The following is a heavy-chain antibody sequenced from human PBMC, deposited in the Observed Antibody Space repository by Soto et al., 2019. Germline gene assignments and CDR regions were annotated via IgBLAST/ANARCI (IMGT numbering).Heavy chain of an antibody. CDR3: ARHGEGYCSGGSCRLFDY. Sequence: AESLSLTCTVSGGSICSYYWSWIRQPPGKGLEWIGYIYYSGSTNYNPSLKSRVTISVDTSKNQFSLKLSSVTAADTAVYYCARHGEGYCSGGSCRLFDYWGQGTLVTVSS. D-gene: IGHD2-15*01. V-gene: IGHV4-59*08. J-gene: IGHJ4*02. CDR2: IYYSGST. CDR1: GGSICSYY.